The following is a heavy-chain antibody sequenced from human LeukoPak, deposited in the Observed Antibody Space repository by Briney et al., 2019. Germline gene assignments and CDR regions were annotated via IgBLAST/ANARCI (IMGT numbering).Heavy chain of an antibody. CDR1: GSTFSSAW. CDR2: IKSKTDGGTA. Sequence: GGSLRLSCAASGSTFSSAWMGWVRQAPGKGLEWVGRIKSKTDGGTADYTAPVKGRFTISRDDSENTLYLQMNSLKTEDTGVYYCSFILLWEYSQDYWGQGTLVTVSS. CDR3: SFILLWEYSQDY. J-gene: IGHJ4*02. D-gene: IGHD6-6*01. V-gene: IGHV3-15*01.